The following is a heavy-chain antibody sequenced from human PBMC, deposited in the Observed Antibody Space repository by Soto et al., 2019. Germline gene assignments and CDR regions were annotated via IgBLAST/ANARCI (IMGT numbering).Heavy chain of an antibody. J-gene: IGHJ4*02. V-gene: IGHV3-21*01. D-gene: IGHD3-10*01. CDR3: ARAFGDVGDY. Sequence: PGGSLRLSCSASGFTFSTYSMNWVRRAPGKGLEWVSSISGSGNYRYFADSVKGRFTISRDNAKNSVFLQMNSLRAEDTAMYYCARAFGDVGDYWGLGTLVTV. CDR1: GFTFSTYS. CDR2: ISGSGNYR.